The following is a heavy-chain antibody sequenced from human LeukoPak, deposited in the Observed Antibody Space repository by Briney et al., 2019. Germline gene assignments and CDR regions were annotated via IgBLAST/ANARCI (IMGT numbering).Heavy chain of an antibody. Sequence: PGGSLRLSCAASGFTFSSYKMNWVRQAPGKGLEWVSYISSSAGTIYYADSVRGRFTISRDNSKNSLYLQMNSLRVDDTAIYYCAKAATYFYGSVTYDWFESWGQGTLVTVSS. D-gene: IGHD3-10*01. V-gene: IGHV3-48*03. CDR3: AKAATYFYGSVTYDWFES. CDR1: GFTFSSYK. J-gene: IGHJ5*01. CDR2: ISSSAGTI.